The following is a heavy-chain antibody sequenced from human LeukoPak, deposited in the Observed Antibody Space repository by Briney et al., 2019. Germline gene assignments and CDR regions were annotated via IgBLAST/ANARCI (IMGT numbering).Heavy chain of an antibody. D-gene: IGHD4-17*01. CDR1: GFTFSTYA. CDR2: IAGSDAGT. CDR3: AKDPNGDYLGAFDS. V-gene: IGHV3-23*01. Sequence: GGSLRLSCAASGFTFSTYAMSWVRQTPGKGLEWVSSIAGSDAGTYYADSVKGRFTISRDNSKNTLYLQMSSLRADDTATYYCAKDPNGDYLGAFDSWGQGTLVTVSS. J-gene: IGHJ4*02.